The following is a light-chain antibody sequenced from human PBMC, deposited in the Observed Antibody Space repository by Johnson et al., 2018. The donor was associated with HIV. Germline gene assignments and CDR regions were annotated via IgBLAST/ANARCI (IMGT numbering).Light chain of an antibody. CDR1: SSNIGNNY. Sequence: QSVLTQTPSVSAAPGQKVSISCSGSSSNIGNNYVSWYQQLPGTAPKLIIYENNKRPSGIPDRFSGSKSGTSATLGITGLQTGDEADYYCGTWDDSLSTGGVFGTSTKVTVL. CDR3: GTWDDSLSTGGV. J-gene: IGLJ1*01. CDR2: ENN. V-gene: IGLV1-51*02.